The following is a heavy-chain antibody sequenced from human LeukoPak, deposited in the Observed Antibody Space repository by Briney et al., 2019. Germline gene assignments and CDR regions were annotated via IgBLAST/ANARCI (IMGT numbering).Heavy chain of an antibody. CDR2: IYTSGST. CDR3: ARDQGIAVAGDWYFDL. J-gene: IGHJ2*01. V-gene: IGHV4-4*07. CDR1: GGSISSYY. D-gene: IGHD6-19*01. Sequence: SETLSLTCTASGGSISSYYWSWIRQPAGKGLEWIGRIYTSGSTNYNPSLKSRVTMSVDTSKNQFSLKLSSVTAADTAVYYCARDQGIAVAGDWYFDLWGRGTLVTVSS.